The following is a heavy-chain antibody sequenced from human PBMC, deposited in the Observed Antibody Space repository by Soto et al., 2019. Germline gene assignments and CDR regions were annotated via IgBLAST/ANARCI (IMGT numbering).Heavy chain of an antibody. CDR2: IYYSGST. CDR1: GGSISSGGYY. CDR3: ARDLVPAAGTRDY. D-gene: IGHD6-13*01. V-gene: IGHV4-31*03. Sequence: QVQLQESGPGLVKPSQTLSLPCTVSGGSISSGGYYWSWIRQHPGNGLEWIGDIYYSGSTYYNPSRKSRVTISVDTSKNQFSLKLSSVTAAYTAVYYCARDLVPAAGTRDYWGQGTMVTVSS. J-gene: IGHJ4*02.